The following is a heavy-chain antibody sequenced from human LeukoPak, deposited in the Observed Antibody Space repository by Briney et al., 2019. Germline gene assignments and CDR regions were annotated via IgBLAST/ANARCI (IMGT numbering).Heavy chain of an antibody. V-gene: IGHV4-34*01. CDR2: INHSGST. CDR1: GGSFSAYY. J-gene: IGHJ4*02. CDR3: ARGSLGVDTAMVTSSFDY. D-gene: IGHD5-18*01. Sequence: SETLSLTCAVYGGSFSAYYWSWIRQPPGKGLEWIGEINHSGSTNYNPSLKSRVTISVDTSKNQFSLKLSSVTAADTAVYYCARGSLGVDTAMVTSSFDYWGQGTLVTVSS.